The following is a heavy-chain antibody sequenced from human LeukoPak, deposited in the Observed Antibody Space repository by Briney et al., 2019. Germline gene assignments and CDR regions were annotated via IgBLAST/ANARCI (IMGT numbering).Heavy chain of an antibody. Sequence: PGGSLRLSCAASGFTVSSNYTSWVRQAPGKGLEWVSVIYSGGSTYYADSVKGRFTISRDNSKNTLYLQMNSLRAEDTAVYYCARAHDYGDPPYYFDYWGQGTLVTVSS. D-gene: IGHD4-17*01. CDR3: ARAHDYGDPPYYFDY. V-gene: IGHV3-53*01. CDR2: IYSGGST. CDR1: GFTVSSNY. J-gene: IGHJ4*02.